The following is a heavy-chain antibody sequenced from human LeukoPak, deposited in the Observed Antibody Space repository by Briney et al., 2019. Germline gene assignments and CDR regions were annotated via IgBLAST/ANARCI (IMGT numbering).Heavy chain of an antibody. D-gene: IGHD2-15*01. CDR2: ISSSSSTI. CDR1: GFTFSSYS. CDR3: ARCSGNSCYSKPPDY. J-gene: IGHJ4*02. Sequence: GGSLRLSCAASGFTFSSYSMNWVRQAPGKGLEWVSYISSSSSTIYYAAPVKGRFTISRDNSENTLFLQMSSLRAEDTAIYYCARCSGNSCYSKPPDYWGQGTLVTVSS. V-gene: IGHV3-48*01.